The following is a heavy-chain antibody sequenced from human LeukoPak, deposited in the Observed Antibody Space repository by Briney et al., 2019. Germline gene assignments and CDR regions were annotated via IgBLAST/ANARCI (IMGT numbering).Heavy chain of an antibody. CDR2: IFPGDSDR. CDR3: ARLSWDQYFFDY. J-gene: IGHJ4*02. CDR1: GYTFSNYW. D-gene: IGHD6-13*01. Sequence: GESLKTSCRGSGYTFSNYWIGWVRQMPGKGLEWMAIIFPGDSDRRYSPSFQGQVTISADRSIRTAYLRWSSLKASDTAIYYCARLSWDQYFFDYWGQGTLVTVSS. V-gene: IGHV5-51*01.